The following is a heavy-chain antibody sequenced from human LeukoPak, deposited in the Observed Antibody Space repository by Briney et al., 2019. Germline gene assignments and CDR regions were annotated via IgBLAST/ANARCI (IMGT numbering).Heavy chain of an antibody. CDR3: ASDGLGYYYGMDV. Sequence: GGPLRLSCAASGFLFRVHYMDWVPQAPGKGLVGVSRCSNRANGDTTDYAASVKGRFIISRDDSKNSLYLQMNSLKAEDTAVYYCASDGLGYYYGMDVWGQGTTVTVSS. D-gene: IGHD6-13*01. CDR2: CSNRANGDTT. J-gene: IGHJ6*02. CDR1: GFLFRVHY. V-gene: IGHV3-72*01.